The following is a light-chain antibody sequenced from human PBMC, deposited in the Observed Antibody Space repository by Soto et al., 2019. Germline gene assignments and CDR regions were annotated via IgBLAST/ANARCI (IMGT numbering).Light chain of an antibody. V-gene: IGKV3-15*01. J-gene: IGKJ5*01. CDR1: QRVSSN. CDR2: GAS. Sequence: TLSVSGGRIAIRSCRASQRVSSNLALYQQKPGQAPRLLIYGASTRATGIPARFSVSGSGTEFNLTISSLQSEDFAVYYCQQYNNWPPITFGQGTRLEIK. CDR3: QQYNNWPPIT.